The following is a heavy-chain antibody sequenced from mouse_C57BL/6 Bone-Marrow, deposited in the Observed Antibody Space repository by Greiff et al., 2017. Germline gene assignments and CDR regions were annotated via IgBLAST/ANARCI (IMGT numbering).Heavy chain of an antibody. CDR1: GYTFTSYW. J-gene: IGHJ1*03. CDR3: ARGLLGWYFDV. D-gene: IGHD2-3*01. V-gene: IGHV1-64*01. CDR2: INPNSGST. Sequence: VQLQQPGAELVKPGASVKLSCKASGYTFTSYWMHWVKQRPGQGLEWIGMINPNSGSTNYNEKFKSKATLTVDKSSSTAYMQLSSLTSEDAAVYYCARGLLGWYFDVWGTGTTVTVSS.